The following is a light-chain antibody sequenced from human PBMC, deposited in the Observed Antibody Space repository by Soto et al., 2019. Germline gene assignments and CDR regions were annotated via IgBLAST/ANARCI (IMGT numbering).Light chain of an antibody. J-gene: IGLJ1*01. CDR1: SSNIGGNT. CDR2: NNN. V-gene: IGLV1-44*01. CDR3: ATWDDSRNKV. Sequence: QSVLTQPPSASGTPGQRVTISCSGSSSNIGGNTVNWYQQLPGTAPKLLIYNNNQRPSGVPDRFSGSKSGTSASLAISGLKSEDEADYYCATWDDSRNKVFGTGTKVTVL.